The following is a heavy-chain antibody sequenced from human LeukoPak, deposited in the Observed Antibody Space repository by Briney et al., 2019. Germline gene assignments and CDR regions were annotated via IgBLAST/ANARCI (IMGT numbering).Heavy chain of an antibody. D-gene: IGHD6-13*01. CDR2: IYYSGST. V-gene: IGHV4-59*12. CDR1: GGSISSYY. Sequence: SETLSLTCTVSGGSISSYYWSWIRQPPGKGLEWVGYIYYSGSTNYNPSLKSRVTISVDKSKNQFSLKLSSVTAADTAVYYCASISSSWYGNAFDIWGQGTMVTVSS. J-gene: IGHJ3*02. CDR3: ASISSSWYGNAFDI.